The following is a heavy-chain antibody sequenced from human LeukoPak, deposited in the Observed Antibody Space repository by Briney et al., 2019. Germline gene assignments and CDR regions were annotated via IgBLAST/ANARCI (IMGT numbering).Heavy chain of an antibody. CDR1: GGSFRGYY. CDR3: ARPDSSGYCFDY. Sequence: SETLSLTCAVYGGSFRGYYWSWIRQPPGKGLEWIGEINHSGSTNYNPSLKSRVTISVDTSKNQFSLKLSSVTAADTAVYYCARPDSSGYCFDYWGQGTLVTVSS. CDR2: INHSGST. D-gene: IGHD3-22*01. V-gene: IGHV4-34*01. J-gene: IGHJ4*02.